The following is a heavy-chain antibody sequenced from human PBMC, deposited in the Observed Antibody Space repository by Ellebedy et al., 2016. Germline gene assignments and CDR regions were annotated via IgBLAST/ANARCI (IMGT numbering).Heavy chain of an antibody. CDR3: ARPSKPYCTDGVCYKLAHYHYLDV. D-gene: IGHD2-8*01. J-gene: IGHJ6*03. Sequence: GESLKISXAASGFTFSSYGMHWVRQAPGKGLVWVSRINSDGSSTSYADSVKGRFTISRDNAKNTLYLQMNNLRAEDTAVYYCARPSKPYCTDGVCYKLAHYHYLDVWGKGNTVNGPS. CDR1: GFTFSSYG. CDR2: INSDGSST. V-gene: IGHV3-74*01.